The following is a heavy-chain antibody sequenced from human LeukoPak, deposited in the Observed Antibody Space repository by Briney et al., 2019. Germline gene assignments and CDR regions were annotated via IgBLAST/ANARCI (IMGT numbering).Heavy chain of an antibody. J-gene: IGHJ4*02. Sequence: GSLRLSCAASGFTFSHVWMSWVRQAPGKGLEWVGRIKSKTDGGTTDYAGFVKGRFTISRDDSKNTLYLQMNRLNIEDTAVYYCTTVTLTTIGWNNWGQGTLVTVSS. V-gene: IGHV3-15*01. CDR1: GFTFSHVW. D-gene: IGHD1/OR15-1a*01. CDR2: IKSKTDGGTT. CDR3: TTVTLTTIGWNN.